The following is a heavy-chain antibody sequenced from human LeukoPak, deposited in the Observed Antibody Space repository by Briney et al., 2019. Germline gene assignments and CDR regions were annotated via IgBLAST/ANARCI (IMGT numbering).Heavy chain of an antibody. CDR1: GFTFSSYD. D-gene: IGHD5-24*01. CDR3: ARGRGGDGYNWLCYFDY. V-gene: IGHV3-30*03. Sequence: GGSLRLSCAASGFTFSSYDMHWVRQAPGKGLEWVAVISYDGSNKYYADSVKGRFTISRDNSKNTLYLQMNSLRSEDTAVYYCARGRGGDGYNWLCYFDYWGQGTLVTVSS. CDR2: ISYDGSNK. J-gene: IGHJ4*02.